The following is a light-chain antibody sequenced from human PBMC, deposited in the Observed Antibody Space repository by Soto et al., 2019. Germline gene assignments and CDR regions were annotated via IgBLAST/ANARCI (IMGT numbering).Light chain of an antibody. CDR1: QSINSRY. CDR3: QHYGNSPFT. J-gene: IGKJ3*01. Sequence: ENLLTQSPGTLSLSPGERATLSCRASQSINSRYLAWYQQKPGQAPRLFIYGASNRATGIPDRVSGSGSGTAFTRTISRLEPEDFAVYYCQHYGNSPFTFGPGTKVEIK. V-gene: IGKV3-20*01. CDR2: GAS.